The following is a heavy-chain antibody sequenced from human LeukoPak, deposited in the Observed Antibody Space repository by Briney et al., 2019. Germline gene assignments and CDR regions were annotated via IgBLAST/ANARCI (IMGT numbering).Heavy chain of an antibody. D-gene: IGHD2-2*01. CDR3: ARVRYCSTNRCYDREFDN. Sequence: SETLSLTCTVSGGSISNYYWSWIRQPPGKGLEWIGYIYYSGNTNYNPSLKSRVTISVDTSKNQFSLKLNSVTAADAAVYYCARVRYCSTNRCYDREFDNWGQGTLVTVSS. CDR2: IYYSGNT. CDR1: GGSISNYY. V-gene: IGHV4-59*01. J-gene: IGHJ4*02.